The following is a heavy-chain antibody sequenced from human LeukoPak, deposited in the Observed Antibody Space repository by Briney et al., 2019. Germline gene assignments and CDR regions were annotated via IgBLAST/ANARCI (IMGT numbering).Heavy chain of an antibody. CDR2: ISYDGSNK. Sequence: PGRSLRLSCAASGFTFSSYGMHWVRQAPGKGLEWVAVISYDGSNKYYADSVKGRFTISRDNSKNTLYLQMNSLRAEDTAVYYCAREGGVVGYCSSTSCYTGLFGAFDIWGQGTMVTVSS. CDR3: AREGGVVGYCSSTSCYTGLFGAFDI. CDR1: GFTFSSYG. V-gene: IGHV3-30*03. D-gene: IGHD2-2*02. J-gene: IGHJ3*02.